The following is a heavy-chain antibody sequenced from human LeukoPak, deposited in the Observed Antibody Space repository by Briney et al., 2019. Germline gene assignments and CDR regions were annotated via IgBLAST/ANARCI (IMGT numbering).Heavy chain of an antibody. D-gene: IGHD1-1*01. CDR3: ARDRNGVSAFDI. CDR2: INPNSGGT. CDR1: GYTFTGYY. J-gene: IGHJ3*02. V-gene: IGHV1-2*02. Sequence: ASVKVPCKASGYTFTGYYMHWVRQAPGQGLEWMGWINPNSGGTNYAQKFQGRVTMTRDTSISTAYMELSRLRPDDTAVYYCARDRNGVSAFDIWGQGTMVTVSS.